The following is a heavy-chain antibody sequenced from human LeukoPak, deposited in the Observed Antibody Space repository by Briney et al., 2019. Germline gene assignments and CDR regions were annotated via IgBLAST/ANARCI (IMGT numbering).Heavy chain of an antibody. CDR2: ISSSSSYI. CDR3: ARVQRAVRNYYDILVDAFDI. Sequence: PGGSLRLSCAASGFTFSSYSMNWVRQAPGKGLEWVSSISSSSSYIYYADSVKGRSTISRDNAKNSLYLQMNSLRAEDTAVYYCARVQRAVRNYYDILVDAFDIWGQGTMVTVSS. V-gene: IGHV3-21*01. CDR1: GFTFSSYS. J-gene: IGHJ3*02. D-gene: IGHD3-22*01.